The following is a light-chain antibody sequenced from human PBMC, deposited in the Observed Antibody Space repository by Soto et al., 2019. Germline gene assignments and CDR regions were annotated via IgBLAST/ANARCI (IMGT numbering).Light chain of an antibody. CDR3: SSFTSSSTVV. V-gene: IGLV2-14*01. Sequence: QSALTQPASVSGSPGQSSTISCTGASSDVGGYSQVSWYQQHPGKAPRLMIYDVSNRPSGVSNRFSGSKSGNTASLTISGLHVEDEADFYCSSFTSSSTVVFGGGTKLTVL. CDR1: SSDVGGYSQ. CDR2: DVS. J-gene: IGLJ3*02.